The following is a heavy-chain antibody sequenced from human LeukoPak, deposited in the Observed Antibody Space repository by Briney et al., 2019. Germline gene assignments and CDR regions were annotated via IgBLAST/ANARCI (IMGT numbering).Heavy chain of an antibody. CDR1: GYSISSGYY. CDR2: IYHSGST. Sequence: SETLSLTCTVSGYSISSGYYWGWIRQPPGKGLEWIGSIYHSGSTYYNPSLKSRVTISVDTSKNQFSLKLSSVTAADTAVYYCARRNYFDLWGRGTLVTVSS. V-gene: IGHV4-38-2*02. J-gene: IGHJ2*01. CDR3: ARRNYFDL. D-gene: IGHD1-14*01.